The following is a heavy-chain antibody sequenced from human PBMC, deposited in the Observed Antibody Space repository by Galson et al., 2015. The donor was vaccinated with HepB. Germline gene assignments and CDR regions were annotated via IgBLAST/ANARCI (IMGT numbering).Heavy chain of an antibody. CDR3: AFTHGLHTMNWFDP. Sequence: SLRLSCAASGFTVSSNYMSWVRQAPGKGLEWVSVIYSGGSTYYADSVKGRFTISRDNSKNTLYLQMNSLRAEDTAVYYCAFTHGLHTMNWFDPWGQGTLVTVSS. V-gene: IGHV3-53*01. D-gene: IGHD3-10*01. J-gene: IGHJ5*02. CDR1: GFTVSSNY. CDR2: IYSGGST.